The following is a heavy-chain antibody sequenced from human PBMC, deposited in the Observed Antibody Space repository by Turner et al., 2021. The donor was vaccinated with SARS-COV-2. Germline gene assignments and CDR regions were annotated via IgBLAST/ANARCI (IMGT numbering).Heavy chain of an antibody. CDR1: GGSMSPSY. V-gene: IGHV4-59*08. CDR3: ARRHGDYGAYFDN. CDR2: IYYTGST. D-gene: IGHD4-17*01. Sequence: QVQLQESGPGLVKPSETMSLTCTVSGGSMSPSYWSWSWNRQPPGKGLEWIGYIYYTGSTYYNPSLKSRVTISVDRSKNQFSLKLSSVTAADTAVYYCARRHGDYGAYFDNWGQGTLVTVSS. J-gene: IGHJ4*02.